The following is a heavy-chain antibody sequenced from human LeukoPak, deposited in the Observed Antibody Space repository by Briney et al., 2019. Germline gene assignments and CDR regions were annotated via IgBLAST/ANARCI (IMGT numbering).Heavy chain of an antibody. CDR3: ARRSDEAFQH. Sequence: SETLSLTCTVSGGSISSSSYYWGWIRQPPGKGLGWIGSIYYSGSTYYDPSLKSRVTISVDTSKNQFSLKLSSVTAADTAVYYCARRSDEAFQHWGQGTLVTVSS. CDR2: IYYSGST. CDR1: GGSISSSSYY. J-gene: IGHJ1*01. V-gene: IGHV4-39*01.